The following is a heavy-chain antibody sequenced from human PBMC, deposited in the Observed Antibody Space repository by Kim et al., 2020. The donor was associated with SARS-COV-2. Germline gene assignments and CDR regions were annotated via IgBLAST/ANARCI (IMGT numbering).Heavy chain of an antibody. CDR1: GYTFTSYA. CDR3: ASTRGVWFFPSAYSSGWYSGGAFDI. V-gene: IGHV1-3*01. D-gene: IGHD6-19*01. Sequence: ASVKVSCKASGYTFTSYAMHWVRQAPGQRLEWMGWINAGNGNTKYSQKFQGRVTITRDTSASTAYMELSSLRSEDTAVYYCASTRGVWFFPSAYSSGWYSGGAFDIWGQGTMVTVSS. J-gene: IGHJ3*02. CDR2: INAGNGNT.